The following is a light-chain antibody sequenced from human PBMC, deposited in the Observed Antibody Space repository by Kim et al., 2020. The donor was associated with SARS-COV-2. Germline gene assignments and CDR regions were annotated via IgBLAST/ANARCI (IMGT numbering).Light chain of an antibody. CDR2: GAS. J-gene: IGKJ1*01. CDR3: QQYGSSPGT. CDR1: QSVRSSY. V-gene: IGKV3-20*01. Sequence: TPGERATLSCRASQSVRSSYLAWYQQKPGQAPRRLNYGASSRATGIPDRFSGSGSGSDFTLTISRLEPEDFAVYYCQQYGSSPGTFGQGTKVDIK.